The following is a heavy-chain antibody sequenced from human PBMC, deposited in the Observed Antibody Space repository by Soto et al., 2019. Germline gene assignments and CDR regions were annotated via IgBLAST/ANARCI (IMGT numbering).Heavy chain of an antibody. Sequence: QVQLVESGGGVVHPGRSLRLSCAASGFIFSSSAMHWVRQAPGKGLEWVAVISYDGSLTYYADSVKGRFTISRDNSKNTVYLQMNSLRAEDTAVYYCAGDPSTYDYFYYGMDVWGQGTTVTVSS. J-gene: IGHJ6*02. D-gene: IGHD4-17*01. V-gene: IGHV3-30*04. CDR2: ISYDGSLT. CDR1: GFIFSSSA. CDR3: AGDPSTYDYFYYGMDV.